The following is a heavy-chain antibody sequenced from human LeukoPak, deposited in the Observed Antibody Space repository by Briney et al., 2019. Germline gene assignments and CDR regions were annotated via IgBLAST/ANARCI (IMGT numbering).Heavy chain of an antibody. Sequence: GGSLRPSCAASGFTVRSNYMSWVRQAPGKGLEWVSVIYSGGSTYYADSVKGRFTISRDNSKNMLYLQMNSLRAEDTAVYYCARNIAVAGSDYWGQGTLVTVSS. CDR3: ARNIAVAGSDY. J-gene: IGHJ4*02. V-gene: IGHV3-53*01. CDR1: GFTVRSNY. D-gene: IGHD6-19*01. CDR2: IYSGGST.